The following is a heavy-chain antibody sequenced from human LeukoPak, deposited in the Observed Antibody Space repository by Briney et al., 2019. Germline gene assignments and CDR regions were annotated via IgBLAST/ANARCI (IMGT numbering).Heavy chain of an antibody. CDR3: ARDPPAGSLDY. D-gene: IGHD6-25*01. CDR1: GFTFSYYS. V-gene: IGHV3-48*01. Sequence: PGGSLRLSCAASGFTFSYYSMNWVRQAPGKGLEWLSYISSSSDTIYYADSVKGRFTISRDNAKNSLYLQMSSLRAEDTAVYYCARDPPAGSLDYWGQGTLVTVSS. J-gene: IGHJ4*02. CDR2: ISSSSDTI.